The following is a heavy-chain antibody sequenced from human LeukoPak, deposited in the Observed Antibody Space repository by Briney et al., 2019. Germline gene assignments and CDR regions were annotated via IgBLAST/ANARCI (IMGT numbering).Heavy chain of an antibody. J-gene: IGHJ3*02. Sequence: GGSLRLSCAASGFTFSSYAMSWVRQAPGKGLEWVSGISSSGGGSYYADSVKGRFTISRDNSKNTLYLHMNSLRTEDTAVYYCARDRVYLGREDAFDIWGQGTMVTVSS. CDR1: GFTFSSYA. CDR3: ARDRVYLGREDAFDI. V-gene: IGHV3-23*01. CDR2: ISSSGGGS. D-gene: IGHD7-27*01.